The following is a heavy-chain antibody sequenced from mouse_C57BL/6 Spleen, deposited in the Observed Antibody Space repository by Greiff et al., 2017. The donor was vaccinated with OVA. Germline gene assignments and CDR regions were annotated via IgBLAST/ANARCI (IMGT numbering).Heavy chain of an antibody. J-gene: IGHJ4*01. CDR2: IDPSDSYT. CDR1: GYTFTSYW. V-gene: IGHV1-59*01. Sequence: VKLQQPGAELVRPGTSVKLSCKASGYTFTSYWMHWVKQRPGQGLEWIGVIDPSDSYTNYNQKFKGKATLTVDTSSSTAYMQLSSLTSEDSAVYYCARWAMDYWGQGTSVTVSS. CDR3: ARWAMDY.